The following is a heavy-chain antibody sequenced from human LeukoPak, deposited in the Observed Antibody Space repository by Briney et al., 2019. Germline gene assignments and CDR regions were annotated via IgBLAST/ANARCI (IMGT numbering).Heavy chain of an antibody. CDR3: ARGSFPRYFDY. CDR1: GFTVSSNY. D-gene: IGHD3-10*01. J-gene: IGHJ4*02. V-gene: IGHV3-66*02. Sequence: GGSLRLSCAASGFTVSSNYMSWVRQAPGKGLEWVSVIYSGGSTYYADSVKGRFTISRDNSKNTLYLQMNSLRAEDTAVYYCARGSFPRYFDYWGQGTLVTVSS. CDR2: IYSGGST.